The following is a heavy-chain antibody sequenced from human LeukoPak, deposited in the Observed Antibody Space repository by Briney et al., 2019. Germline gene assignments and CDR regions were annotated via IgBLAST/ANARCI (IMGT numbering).Heavy chain of an antibody. D-gene: IGHD4-17*01. V-gene: IGHV4-61*02. CDR1: GGSISSGSYY. J-gene: IGHJ6*03. CDR3: ARAVHHGDYYYYYMDV. CDR2: IYTSGST. Sequence: SETLSLTCTVSGGSISSGSYYWSWIRQPAGKGLEWIGRIYTSGSTNYNPSLKSRVTISVDTSKNQFSLKLSSVTAADTAVYYCARAVHHGDYYYYYMDVWGKGTTVTVSS.